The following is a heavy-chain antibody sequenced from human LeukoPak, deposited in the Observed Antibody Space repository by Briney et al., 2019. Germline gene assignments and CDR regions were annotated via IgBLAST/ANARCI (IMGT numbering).Heavy chain of an antibody. CDR2: IYTSGST. CDR3: ARDRYDSSGHWFDP. D-gene: IGHD3-22*01. CDR1: GGSISSYY. Sequence: PSETPSLTCTVSGGSISSYYWSWIRQPAGKGLEWIGRIYTSGSTNYNPSLKSRVTMSVDTSKNQFSLKLSSVTAADTAVYYCARDRYDSSGHWFDPWGQGTLVTVSS. V-gene: IGHV4-4*07. J-gene: IGHJ5*02.